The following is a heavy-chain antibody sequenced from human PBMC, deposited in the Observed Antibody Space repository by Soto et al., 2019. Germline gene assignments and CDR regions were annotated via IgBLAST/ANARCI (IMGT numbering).Heavy chain of an antibody. CDR1: GFTFDDYT. Sequence: PGGSLRLSCAASGFTFDDYTMHWVRQAPGKGLEWVSLISWDGGSTYYADSVKGRFTISRDNSKNSLYLQMNSLRTEDTALYYCAKEASLRITYYDILTGYRPPYYYYGMDVWGQGTTVTVSS. D-gene: IGHD3-9*01. CDR3: AKEASLRITYYDILTGYRPPYYYYGMDV. V-gene: IGHV3-43*01. CDR2: ISWDGGST. J-gene: IGHJ6*02.